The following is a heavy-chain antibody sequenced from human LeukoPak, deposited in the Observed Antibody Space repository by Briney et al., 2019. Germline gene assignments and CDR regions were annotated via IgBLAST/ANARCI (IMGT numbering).Heavy chain of an antibody. J-gene: IGHJ5*02. D-gene: IGHD6-13*01. CDR2: IYHSGST. V-gene: IGHV4-38-2*02. CDR1: GYSISSGYY. Sequence: SETLSLTCTVSGYSISSGYYWGWLRQPPGKGLEWIGSIYHSGSTYYNPSLKSQVTISVDTSKNQFSLKLTSVTAADTAVHYCARGYSSSWYLNWFDPWGQGTLVTVSS. CDR3: ARGYSSSWYLNWFDP.